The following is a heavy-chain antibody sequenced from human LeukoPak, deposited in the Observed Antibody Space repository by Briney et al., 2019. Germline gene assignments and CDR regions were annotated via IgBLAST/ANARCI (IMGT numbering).Heavy chain of an antibody. Sequence: SETLSLTCTVSGGSISSYYWSWIRQPPGKGLEWIGYIYYSGSTNYNPSLKSRVTISVDTSKNQFSLKLSSVTAADTAVYYCARAQVPDYFDYWGQGTLVTVSS. CDR1: GGSISSYY. V-gene: IGHV4-59*01. J-gene: IGHJ4*02. CDR3: ARAQVPDYFDY. CDR2: IYYSGST.